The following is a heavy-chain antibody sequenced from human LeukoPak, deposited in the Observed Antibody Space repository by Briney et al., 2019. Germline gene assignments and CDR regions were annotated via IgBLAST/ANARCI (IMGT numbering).Heavy chain of an antibody. D-gene: IGHD6-13*01. J-gene: IGHJ4*02. CDR2: INNHDGNT. CDR3: AGRIAAAVPFDY. CDR1: GFTFRKYV. Sequence: GGTLRLSCAASGFTFRKYVMTWVRQAPGKGLEWVSGINNHDGNTYNADSVKGRFIISRDDSKNTLYLQMNSLRAEDTAVYYCAGRIAAAVPFDYWGQGTLVTVSS. V-gene: IGHV3-23*01.